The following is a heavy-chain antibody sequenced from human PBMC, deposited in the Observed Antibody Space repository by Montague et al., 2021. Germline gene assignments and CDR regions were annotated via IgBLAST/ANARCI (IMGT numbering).Heavy chain of an antibody. CDR2: VSHGGRT. V-gene: IGHV4-38-2*02. CDR1: RSLINSDYY. CDR3: VRERDRYSSMDI. Sequence: SETLSLTCTVSRSLINSDYYCGWIRQPPGKVLGWMESVSHGGRTYYNPSHKSRVTISVDTSNNHYSLKMISVTAADTARYYCVRERDRYSSMDIWGQGTTVTVSS. J-gene: IGHJ6*03.